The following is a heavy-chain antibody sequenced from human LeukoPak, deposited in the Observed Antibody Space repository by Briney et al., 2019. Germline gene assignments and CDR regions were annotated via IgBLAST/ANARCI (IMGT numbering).Heavy chain of an antibody. CDR2: IYTSGTT. D-gene: IGHD3-22*01. CDR3: ARDRYHGSGYYYPFDY. Sequence: PSETLSLTCTVSGGSINTYYWRWIRQPAGKGLGWIGRIYTSGTTNYNPSIKSRVTMSTDTSKNQFSLNLNSLTAADTGVYYCARDRYHGSGYYYPFDYWGQGTLVTVSS. CDR1: GGSINTYY. J-gene: IGHJ4*02. V-gene: IGHV4-4*07.